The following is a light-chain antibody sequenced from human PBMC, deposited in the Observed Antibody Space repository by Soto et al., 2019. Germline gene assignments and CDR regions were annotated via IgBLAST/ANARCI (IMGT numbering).Light chain of an antibody. J-gene: IGKJ5*01. CDR3: QQYGSSPIT. Sequence: EIVLTQSPGALSLSPGERATLSCRASQSITSSYLAWYQQKPGQAPRLLIYGSSSRATGIPDRFSGSGSGTDFTLTISRLEPEDFAVYYCQQYGSSPITFGQGTRLEIK. V-gene: IGKV3-20*01. CDR1: QSITSSY. CDR2: GSS.